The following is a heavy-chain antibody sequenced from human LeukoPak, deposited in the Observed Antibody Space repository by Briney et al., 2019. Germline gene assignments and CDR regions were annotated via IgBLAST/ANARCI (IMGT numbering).Heavy chain of an antibody. D-gene: IGHD6-13*01. J-gene: IGHJ4*02. Sequence: GGSLRLSCPASGFIFSPYAMHWGRQAPGKGLEYVSSISSEGKTTYYADSVKGRFTISRDNSKNTLYLQMSSLRPEDTTVYYCVKDRWVDHWGQGTLVTVSP. CDR2: ISSEGKTT. CDR1: GFIFSPYA. V-gene: IGHV3-64D*06. CDR3: VKDRWVDH.